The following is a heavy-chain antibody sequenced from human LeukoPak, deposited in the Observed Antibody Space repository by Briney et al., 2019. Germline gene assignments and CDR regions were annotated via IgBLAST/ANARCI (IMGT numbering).Heavy chain of an antibody. CDR1: GGSFSGYY. Sequence: SETLSLTCAVYGGSFSGYYWSWIRQPPGKGLEWIGEINHSGSTNYNPSLKSRVTISVDTSKNQFSLKLSSVTAADTAVYYCARGLSHAGTGVRGSYYDYWGQGTLVTVSS. CDR3: ARGLSHAGTGVRGSYYDY. CDR2: INHSGST. D-gene: IGHD6-13*01. J-gene: IGHJ4*02. V-gene: IGHV4-34*01.